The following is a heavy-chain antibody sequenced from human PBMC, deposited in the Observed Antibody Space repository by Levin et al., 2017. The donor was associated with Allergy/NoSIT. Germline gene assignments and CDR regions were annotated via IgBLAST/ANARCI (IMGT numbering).Heavy chain of an antibody. CDR3: ASGGGASDY. V-gene: IGHV3-11*03. J-gene: IGHJ4*02. Sequence: GGSLRLSCAASGFTFSDYFMNWIRQTPDKGLEWVSNIDTSSSFTDYADSVKGRFTISRDNTKNLLFLQMDSLRAEDTAGYFCASGGGASDYWGQGTLVTVSS. D-gene: IGHD2-21*01. CDR2: IDTSSSFT. CDR1: GFTFSDYF.